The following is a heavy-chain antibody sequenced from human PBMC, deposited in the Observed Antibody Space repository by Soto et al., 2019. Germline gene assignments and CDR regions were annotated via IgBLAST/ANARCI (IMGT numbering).Heavy chain of an antibody. V-gene: IGHV1-46*01. CDR1: GYKFINHY. J-gene: IGHJ4*02. CDR2: INPNWGGT. D-gene: IGHD3-10*01. Sequence: ASVKVSCKSSGYKFINHYMHWVRQAPGVGLEWMGVINPNWGGTDYAQKFQGRVTMTTDTYASTVHMELSSLRSEDTAVYFCARDSSASATSYSFDYWGQGTLVTVSS. CDR3: ARDSSASATSYSFDY.